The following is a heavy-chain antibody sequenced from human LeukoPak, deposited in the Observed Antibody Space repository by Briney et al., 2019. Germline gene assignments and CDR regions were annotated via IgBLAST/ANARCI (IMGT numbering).Heavy chain of an antibody. CDR2: IYSGGST. V-gene: IGHV3-66*01. CDR3: ARAPRPDSVYFGY. J-gene: IGHJ4*02. D-gene: IGHD1-14*01. CDR1: GFTVSSNY. Sequence: GGSLRLSCAASGFTVSSNYMTWVRQAPGKGLEWVSVIYSGGSTYYADSVKGRFTISRDNSKNTLYLQMNSLRAEDTAVYYCARAPRPDSVYFGYWGQGTLVTVSS.